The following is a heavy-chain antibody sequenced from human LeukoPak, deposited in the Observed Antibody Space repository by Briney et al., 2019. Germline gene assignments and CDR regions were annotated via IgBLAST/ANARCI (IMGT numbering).Heavy chain of an antibody. J-gene: IGHJ4*02. Sequence: SETLSLTCTVSGDSISSYYWSWVRQPPEKRLEWIGYTYYSGSTRYNPSLKSRVTISVDTSKNQFSLKLSSVTAADTAVYYCARDHGWGSPPYYFDYWGQGTLVTVSS. CDR1: GDSISSYY. CDR3: ARDHGWGSPPYYFDY. CDR2: TYYSGST. D-gene: IGHD3-16*01. V-gene: IGHV4-59*12.